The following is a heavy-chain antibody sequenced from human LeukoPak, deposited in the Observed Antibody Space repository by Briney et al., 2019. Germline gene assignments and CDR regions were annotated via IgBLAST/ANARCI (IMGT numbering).Heavy chain of an antibody. CDR2: VSFGSSYI. J-gene: IGHJ5*02. CDR1: GFTFKDYT. CDR3: ARASTEYAVTDGFDT. D-gene: IGHD4-17*01. V-gene: IGHV3-21*06. Sequence: GGSLRLSCAASGFTFKDYTMNWVRQSPGKGLQWVSYVSFGSSYISYADSLKGRFTISRDDAKSSVYLEMTSLRTDDAAVYYCARASTEYAVTDGFDTWGPGTLVTVSS.